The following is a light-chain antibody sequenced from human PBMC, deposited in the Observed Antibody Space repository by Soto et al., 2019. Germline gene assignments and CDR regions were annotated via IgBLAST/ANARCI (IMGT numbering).Light chain of an antibody. CDR3: LEHSLYPLLT. V-gene: IGKV1-17*01. Sequence: DIQMTQSPSSLSASVGDRVTITCRASQSISSYLNWYQQKPGKAPKLLIYAASSLQSGVPSRFSGSGSGTEFTLTINSLQPEDFATYYCLEHSLYPLLTFGGGTKV. J-gene: IGKJ4*01. CDR2: AAS. CDR1: QSISSY.